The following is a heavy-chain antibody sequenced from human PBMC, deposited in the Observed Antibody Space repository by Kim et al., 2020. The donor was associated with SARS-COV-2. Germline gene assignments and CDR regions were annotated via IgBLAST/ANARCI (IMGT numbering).Heavy chain of an antibody. CDR3: ARDRTPSSYGMDV. V-gene: IGHV3-30*03. CDR2: ISHDGDYK. Sequence: GGSLRLSCAASGFTFPSYEMHWVRQAPGKGLEWVAMISHDGDYKYYIDSVKGRFTIFRDNSKDTFYLQMNSLRGEDTAVYYCARDRTPSSYGMDVCG. CDR1: GFTFPSYE. J-gene: IGHJ6*02.